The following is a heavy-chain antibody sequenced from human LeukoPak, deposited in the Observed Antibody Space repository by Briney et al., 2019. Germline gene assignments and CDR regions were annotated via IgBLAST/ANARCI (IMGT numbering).Heavy chain of an antibody. Sequence: GGSLRLSCAASGFTFSSYAMSWVRQAPGKGLEWVSAISGSGGSTYYAGSVKGRFTISRDNSKNTLYLQMNSLRAEDTAVYYCAKDRLGWVVGATPDAFDIWGQGTMVTVSS. CDR3: AKDRLGWVVGATPDAFDI. CDR2: ISGSGGST. J-gene: IGHJ3*02. V-gene: IGHV3-23*01. D-gene: IGHD1-26*01. CDR1: GFTFSSYA.